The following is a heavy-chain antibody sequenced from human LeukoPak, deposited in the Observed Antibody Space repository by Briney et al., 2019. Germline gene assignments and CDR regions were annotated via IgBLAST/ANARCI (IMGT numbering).Heavy chain of an antibody. D-gene: IGHD6-13*01. CDR3: ARGHRQVRLLSYSSSWRYNWFDP. Sequence: GGSLRLSCAASGFTFSSYSMNWVRQAPGKGLEWVSYISSSSSTIYYADSVKGRFTISRDNAKNSLYLQMNSLRAEDTAVYYCARGHRQVRLLSYSSSWRYNWFDPWGQGTLVTVSS. J-gene: IGHJ5*02. CDR1: GFTFSSYS. V-gene: IGHV3-48*01. CDR2: ISSSSSTI.